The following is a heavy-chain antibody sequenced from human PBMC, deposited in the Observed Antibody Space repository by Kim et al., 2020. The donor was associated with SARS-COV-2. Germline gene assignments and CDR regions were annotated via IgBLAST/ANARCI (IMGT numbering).Heavy chain of an antibody. V-gene: IGHV1-2*02. J-gene: IGHJ4*02. Sequence: ASVKVSCKASGYTFTSYYMHWVRQAPGQGLEWMGWINPNSGGTNYAQKFQGRVTMTRDTSISTAYMELSRLRSDDTAVYYCARDPVVVVAACYFDYWGQGTLVTVSS. CDR1: GYTFTSYY. CDR3: ARDPVVVVAACYFDY. D-gene: IGHD2-15*01. CDR2: INPNSGGT.